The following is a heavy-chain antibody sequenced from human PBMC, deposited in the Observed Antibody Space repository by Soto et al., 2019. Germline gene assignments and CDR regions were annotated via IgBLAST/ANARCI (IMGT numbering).Heavy chain of an antibody. CDR2: ISGSGGST. V-gene: IGHV3-23*01. J-gene: IGHJ5*02. CDR1: GFTFSSYA. Sequence: GGSLRLSCAASGFTFSSYAMSWVRQAPGKGLEWVSAISGSGGSTYYADSVKGRFTISRDNSKNTLYLQMNSLRAEDTAVYYCAKLEHYYGSGSFTTRNWFDPWGQGTLVTVSS. CDR3: AKLEHYYGSGSFTTRNWFDP. D-gene: IGHD3-10*01.